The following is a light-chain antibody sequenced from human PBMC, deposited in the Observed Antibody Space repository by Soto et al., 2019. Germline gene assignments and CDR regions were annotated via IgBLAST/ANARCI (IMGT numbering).Light chain of an antibody. CDR3: QQRTDRPPWT. J-gene: IGKJ1*01. CDR2: DAS. V-gene: IGKV3-11*01. CDR1: RSVSSY. Sequence: EMVLTRSPATVSLSPGGVASLFCMGRRSVSSYFAWYQQTPGQATNLLIYDASNRATGIPARFSGSGSGTDFTLTISSLQPEDFAVYYCQQRTDRPPWTFGQGTMVDI.